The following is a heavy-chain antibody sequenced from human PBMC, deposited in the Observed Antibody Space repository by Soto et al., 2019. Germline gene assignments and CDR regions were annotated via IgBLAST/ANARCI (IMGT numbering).Heavy chain of an antibody. D-gene: IGHD4-17*01. CDR2: ISTPGTSK. V-gene: IGHV3-48*02. J-gene: IGHJ4*02. CDR3: ARDRGADYGDLDY. CDR1: GFTISTYS. Sequence: EVQLVESGGGLVQPGGSLTLSCVASGFTISTYSFNWVRQTPGKGLEWLSYISTPGTSKYYADSIQGRVTVSRDNAKNSLFLHLSSLRDEDTAVYYCARDRGADYGDLDYWGQGTLVTVSS.